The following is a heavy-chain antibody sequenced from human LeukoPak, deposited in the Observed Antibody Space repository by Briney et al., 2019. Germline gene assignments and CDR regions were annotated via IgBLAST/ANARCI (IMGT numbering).Heavy chain of an antibody. CDR1: GYTFTGYY. CDR3: ARGGEATLFDY. V-gene: IGHV1-2*06. CDR2: INPNNGGT. J-gene: IGHJ4*02. D-gene: IGHD1-26*01. Sequence: ASVKVSCEASGYTFTGYYMHWVRQAPGQGLEWMGRINPNNGGTNYAQKFQGRVTMTRDTSISTAYMELSRLRSGDTAVYYCARGGEATLFDYWGQGTLVTVSS.